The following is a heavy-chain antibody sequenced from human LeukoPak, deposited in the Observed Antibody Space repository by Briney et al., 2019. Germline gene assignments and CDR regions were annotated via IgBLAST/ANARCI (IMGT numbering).Heavy chain of an antibody. CDR2: IYYSGST. V-gene: IGHV4-59*01. CDR1: GGSISPYY. D-gene: IGHD1-26*01. Sequence: PSETLSLTCTVSGGSISPYYWSWLRQPPGKGLEWIGYIYYSGSTNYNPSLKSRVTISVDTSKNQFSLNLSSVTAADTAVYYCARDPGGRNLDYWGQGTLVTVSS. CDR3: ARDPGGRNLDY. J-gene: IGHJ4*02.